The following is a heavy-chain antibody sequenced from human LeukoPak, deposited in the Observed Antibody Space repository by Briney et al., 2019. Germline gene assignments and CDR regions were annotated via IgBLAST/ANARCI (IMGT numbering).Heavy chain of an antibody. J-gene: IGHJ3*02. V-gene: IGHV1-69*05. CDR3: ASLSNAQYAFDI. D-gene: IGHD2-2*01. Sequence: SVKVSCKASGGTFISYAISWVRQAPGQGLEWMGRIIPIFGTANYAQKFQGRVTITTDESTSTAYMELSSLRSEDTAVYYCASLSNAQYAFDIWGQGTMVTVSS. CDR1: GGTFISYA. CDR2: IIPIFGTA.